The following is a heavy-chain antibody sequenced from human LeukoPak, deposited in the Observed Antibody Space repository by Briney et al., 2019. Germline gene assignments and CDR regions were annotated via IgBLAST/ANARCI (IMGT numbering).Heavy chain of an antibody. CDR1: GFTVSSSY. J-gene: IGHJ4*02. Sequence: PGGSLRLSGAASGFTVSSSYMSWVRQAPGKGLEWVATVSRSGDRMSHADSVKGRFTISRDNSKNTIYLQMNSLRAEATALYYCAKAAAAPGFDFWGQGTLVTVSS. D-gene: IGHD6-13*01. V-gene: IGHV3-23*01. CDR3: AKAAAAPGFDF. CDR2: VSRSGDRM.